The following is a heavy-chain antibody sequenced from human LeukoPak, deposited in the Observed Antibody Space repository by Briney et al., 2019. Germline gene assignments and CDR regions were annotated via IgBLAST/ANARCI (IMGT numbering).Heavy chain of an antibody. J-gene: IGHJ6*02. CDR2: ISYDGNNK. CDR1: GFSFRSFT. Sequence: PGGSLRLSCAASGFSFRSFTMHWVRQAPGKGLEWVAVISYDGNNKYYGDSVKGRFTISRDNSKNTLYLQMNSLRAEDTAVYYCARDPRLRELDYYYGLDVWGQGTTVIVSS. D-gene: IGHD3-10*01. CDR3: ARDPRLRELDYYYGLDV. V-gene: IGHV3-30*03.